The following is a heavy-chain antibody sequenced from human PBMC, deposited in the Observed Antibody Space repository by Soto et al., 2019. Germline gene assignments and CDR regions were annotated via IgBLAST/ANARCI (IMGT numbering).Heavy chain of an antibody. CDR3: ARDLGVGAAADY. J-gene: IGHJ4*01. Sequence: QVQLVQSGAEVKKPGASVKVSCKASGYTFTSYAMHWVRQAPGQRLEWMGWINAGNGNTKYSQKFQGRVSITRDTTASTAYMELSSTRSEDTAVYYCARDLGVGAAADYCGQGAVVTVSP. D-gene: IGHD3-16*01. V-gene: IGHV1-3*01. CDR1: GYTFTSYA. CDR2: INAGNGNT.